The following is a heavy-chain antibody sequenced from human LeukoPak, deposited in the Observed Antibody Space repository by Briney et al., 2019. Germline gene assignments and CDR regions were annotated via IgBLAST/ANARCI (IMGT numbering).Heavy chain of an antibody. CDR2: IYYSGST. CDR1: GYSISSSNG. Sequence: SETLSLTCAVSGYSISSSNGWGWIRQPPGEGPGWIGYIYYSGSTYYSPSLKRRLTLSVDTPKNHFSLKLSSVTALDTAVYYSARKEGHQTVSNYGGQATLVTVPA. D-gene: IGHD2-2*01. CDR3: ARKEGHQTVSNY. J-gene: IGHJ4*02. V-gene: IGHV4-28*01.